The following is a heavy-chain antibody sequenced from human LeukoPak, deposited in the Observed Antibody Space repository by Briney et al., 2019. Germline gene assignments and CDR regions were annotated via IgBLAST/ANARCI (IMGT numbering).Heavy chain of an antibody. CDR2: ISSSSSYI. V-gene: IGHV3-21*01. CDR1: GFTFSSYS. Sequence: GGSLRLSCAASGFTFSSYSMNWVRQAPGKGLEWVSSISSSSSYIYYADSVKGRFTISRDNAKNSLYLQMNSLRAEDTAVYYCARVERQTYYCDSSGYYYWGQGTLVTVSS. CDR3: ARVERQTYYCDSSGYYY. D-gene: IGHD3-22*01. J-gene: IGHJ4*02.